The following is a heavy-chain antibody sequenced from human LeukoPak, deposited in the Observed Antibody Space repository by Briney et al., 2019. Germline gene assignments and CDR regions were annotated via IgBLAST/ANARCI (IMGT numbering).Heavy chain of an antibody. V-gene: IGHV1-2*02. CDR2: INPNSGGT. Sequence: ASVKVSCKPSGYTLTGYYMHWVRQAPGQGLEWMGWINPNSGGTNYAQKFQGRVTMTRDTSTSTVYMELSSLRSEDTAVYYCARDGGSYHPGIDYWGQGTLVTVSS. CDR1: GYTLTGYY. J-gene: IGHJ4*02. CDR3: ARDGGSYHPGIDY. D-gene: IGHD1-26*01.